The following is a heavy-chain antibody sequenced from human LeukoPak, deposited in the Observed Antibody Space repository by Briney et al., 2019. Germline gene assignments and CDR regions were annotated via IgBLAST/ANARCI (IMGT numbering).Heavy chain of an antibody. CDR3: SAGSPFDY. Sequence: GGSLRLSCAASGFTFSNAWMSWVSQAPGKGLEWVGRIKSKTDGGTTDYAAPVKGRFTISRDDSKNTLYLQMNSLKTEDTVVYYCSAGSPFDYWGQGILVTVSS. J-gene: IGHJ4*02. D-gene: IGHD3-10*01. CDR2: IKSKTDGGTT. CDR1: GFTFSNAW. V-gene: IGHV3-15*01.